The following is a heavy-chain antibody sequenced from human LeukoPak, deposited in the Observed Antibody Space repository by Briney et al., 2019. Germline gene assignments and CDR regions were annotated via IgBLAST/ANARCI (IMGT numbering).Heavy chain of an antibody. CDR3: ARVASYSSSGKTRKNYYFDY. CDR2: MNPNSGNT. D-gene: IGHD6-13*01. Sequence: ASVKVSCKASGYTFTSYDINWVRQATGQGLEWMGWMNPNSGNTGYAQKFQGRVTMTRNTSISTAYMELSSLRSEDTAVYYCARVASYSSSGKTRKNYYFDYWGQGTLVTVSS. J-gene: IGHJ4*02. CDR1: GYTFTSYD. V-gene: IGHV1-8*01.